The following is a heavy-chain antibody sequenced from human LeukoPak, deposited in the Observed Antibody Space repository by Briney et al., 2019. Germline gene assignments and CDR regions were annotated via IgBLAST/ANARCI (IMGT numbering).Heavy chain of an antibody. J-gene: IGHJ4*02. V-gene: IGHV3-23*01. CDR2: ISSSGGGT. CDR1: GFTFSSYA. Sequence: GGSLRFSCAASGFTFSSYAMSWVRQAPGKGLEWVSAISSSGGGTYYADSVKGRFTISRDNSKNKLYLQMNSLRAEDTAVYYCAKEYSSSWYYFDYWGQGTLVTVSS. CDR3: AKEYSSSWYYFDY. D-gene: IGHD6-13*01.